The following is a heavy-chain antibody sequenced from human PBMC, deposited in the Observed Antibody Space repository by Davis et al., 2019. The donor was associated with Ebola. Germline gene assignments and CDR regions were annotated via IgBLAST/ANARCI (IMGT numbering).Heavy chain of an antibody. D-gene: IGHD3-10*01. V-gene: IGHV3-66*01. CDR2: IYSGGST. Sequence: GESLKISCAASGLTVSSNYMSWVRQAPGKGLEWVSVIYSGGSTYYADSVKGRFTISRDNSKNTLYLQMNSLRAEDTAVYYCARDITLRGPFDPWGQGTLVTVSS. CDR3: ARDITLRGPFDP. CDR1: GLTVSSNY. J-gene: IGHJ5*02.